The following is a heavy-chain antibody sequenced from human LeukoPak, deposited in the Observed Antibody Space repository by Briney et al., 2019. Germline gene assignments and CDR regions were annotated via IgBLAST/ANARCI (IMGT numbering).Heavy chain of an antibody. J-gene: IGHJ5*02. D-gene: IGHD3-16*01. CDR1: GGSINNYY. CDR3: ARRTLCCGERFDP. CDR2: IYSSGST. Sequence: PSETLSLTCTVSGGSINNYYWSWIRQPPGKGLEWIGYIYSSGSTNYNPSLKSRVIISVDTSKNQFSLKLSSVTAAATAVYYCARRTLCCGERFDPWGQGTLVTVSS. V-gene: IGHV4-59*08.